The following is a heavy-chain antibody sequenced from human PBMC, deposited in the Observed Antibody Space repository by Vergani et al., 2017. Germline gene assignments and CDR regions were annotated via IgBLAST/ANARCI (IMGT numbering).Heavy chain of an antibody. CDR2: INPNSGGT. CDR3: ARGGFGELLYYYYGMDV. D-gene: IGHD3-10*01. CDR1: GYTFTGYY. Sequence: QVQLVQSGAEVKKPGASMKVSCKASGYTFTGYYMHWVRQAPGQGLEWMGWINPNSGGTNYAQKFQGRVTMTRDTSISTAYMELSRLRSDDTAVYYCARGGFGELLYYYYGMDVWGQGTTVTVSS. V-gene: IGHV1-2*02. J-gene: IGHJ6*02.